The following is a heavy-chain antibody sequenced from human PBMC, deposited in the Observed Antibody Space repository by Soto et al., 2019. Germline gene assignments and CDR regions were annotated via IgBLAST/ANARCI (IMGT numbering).Heavy chain of an antibody. J-gene: IGHJ4*02. CDR2: ISSSSSTI. V-gene: IGHV3-48*01. CDR3: ARDSSSYGPFDY. D-gene: IGHD2-2*01. CDR1: GVSLTGVW. Sequence: GGSLSLSCAVSGVSLTGVWMNWVRQAPGKGLEWVSYISSSSSTIYYADSVKGRFTISRDNAKNSLYLQTNSLRAEDTAVYYCARDSSSYGPFDYWGQGTLVTVPS.